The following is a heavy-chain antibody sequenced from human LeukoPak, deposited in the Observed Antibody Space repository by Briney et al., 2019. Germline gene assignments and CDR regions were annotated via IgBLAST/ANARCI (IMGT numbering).Heavy chain of an antibody. CDR2: ISYDGRNN. Sequence: GGSLRLSCATSGFTFSDYGMHWVRQAPGKGMEWVALISYDGRNNYYADSVRGRFTISRDNSKNTLYLQMNSLRVEDTAVYYCARDPIGDYEGYFDHWGQGTLVTVSS. V-gene: IGHV3-30*03. J-gene: IGHJ4*02. D-gene: IGHD4-17*01. CDR3: ARDPIGDYEGYFDH. CDR1: GFTFSDYG.